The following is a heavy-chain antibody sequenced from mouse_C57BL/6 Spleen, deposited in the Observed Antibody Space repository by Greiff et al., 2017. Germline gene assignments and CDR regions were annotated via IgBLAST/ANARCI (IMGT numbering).Heavy chain of an antibody. CDR1: GYTFTSYW. CDR3: ARSLGRSWFAY. Sequence: QVQLQQPGAELVMPGASVKLSCKASGYTFTSYWMHWVKQRPGQGLEWIGEIDPSDSYTNYNQKFKGKSTLTVDKSSSTAYMQLSSLTSEDSAVYYCARSLGRSWFAYWCQGTLVTVSA. J-gene: IGHJ3*01. D-gene: IGHD4-1*01. CDR2: IDPSDSYT. V-gene: IGHV1-69*01.